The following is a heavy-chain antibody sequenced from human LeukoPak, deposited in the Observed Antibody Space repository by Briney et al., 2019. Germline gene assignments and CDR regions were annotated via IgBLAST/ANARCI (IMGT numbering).Heavy chain of an antibody. Sequence: SQTLSLTCTVSGGSLTIGHYYWTWIRQHPGKGLEWIGYIHPSGITDYNPSLQSRVTMSLDTSQNQFSLKLTSVTAADTAIYYCARGQDAFKTGSWGQGTLVTVYS. CDR3: ARGQDAFKTGS. CDR2: IHPSGIT. CDR1: GGSLTIGHYY. J-gene: IGHJ5*02. V-gene: IGHV4-31*03. D-gene: IGHD5-24*01.